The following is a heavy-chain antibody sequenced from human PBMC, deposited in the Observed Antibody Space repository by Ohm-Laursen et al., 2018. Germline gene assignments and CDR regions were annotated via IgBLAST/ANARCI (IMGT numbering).Heavy chain of an antibody. Sequence: SLRLSCAASGITFSSYAMNWVRQAPGKGLEWVSGISGSGGSTDYADSVKGRFTISRDNSKNTLYLQMNSLRAEDTAVYYCAKDRNYGDYGLAFYLDYWGQGTLVTVSS. J-gene: IGHJ4*02. CDR2: ISGSGGST. D-gene: IGHD4-17*01. V-gene: IGHV3-23*01. CDR3: AKDRNYGDYGLAFYLDY. CDR1: GITFSSYA.